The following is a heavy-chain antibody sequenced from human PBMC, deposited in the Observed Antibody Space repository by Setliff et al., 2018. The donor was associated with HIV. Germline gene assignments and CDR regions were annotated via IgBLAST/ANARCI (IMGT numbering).Heavy chain of an antibody. V-gene: IGHV1-46*01. CDR3: ARDVDVYDILTGYHFDY. J-gene: IGHJ4*02. CDR2: ITPSGGSR. D-gene: IGHD3-9*01. Sequence: ASVKVSCKAPGYTFSSYSLHWVRQGPGQGLEWMGIITPSGGSRRYAQKFQGRLTMTRDMSTITVHMDLSSLRPEDTAVYYCARDVDVYDILTGYHFDYWGQGTLVTVSS. CDR1: GYTFSSYS.